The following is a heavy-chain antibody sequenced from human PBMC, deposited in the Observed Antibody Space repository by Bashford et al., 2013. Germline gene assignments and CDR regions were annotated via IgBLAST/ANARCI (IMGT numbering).Heavy chain of an antibody. CDR2: IIPIFGTA. CDR1: GGTFSSYA. J-gene: IGHJ6*02. V-gene: IGHV1-69*13. CDR3: TRGVVPAAIHYYYGMDV. D-gene: IGHD2-2*01. Sequence: SVKVSCKASGGTFSSYAISWVRQAPGQGLEWMGGIIPIFGTANYAQKFQGRVTITADESTSTAYMELSSLRSEDTAVYYCTRGVVPAAIHYYYGMDVWGQGTTVTVSS.